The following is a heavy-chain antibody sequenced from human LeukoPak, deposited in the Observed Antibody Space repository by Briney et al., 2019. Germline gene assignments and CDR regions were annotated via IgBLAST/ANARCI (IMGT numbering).Heavy chain of an antibody. CDR2: ISGSSSPA. J-gene: IGHJ5*02. D-gene: IGHD6-6*01. V-gene: IGHV3-48*01. CDR1: GFTFSSYS. Sequence: PGGSLRLSCAASGFTFSSYSMSWVRQAPGKGLEWVSYISGSSSPAYYADSVRGRFTISRDNAKNSVYLQMNSLRAEDTAVYYCARDGLAARASRWFDPWGQGTLVTVSP. CDR3: ARDGLAARASRWFDP.